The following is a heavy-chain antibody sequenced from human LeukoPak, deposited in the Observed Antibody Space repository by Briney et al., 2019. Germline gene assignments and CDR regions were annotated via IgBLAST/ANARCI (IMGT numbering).Heavy chain of an antibody. J-gene: IGHJ4*02. CDR2: INHSGST. CDR1: GGSFSGYY. D-gene: IGHD5-12*01. V-gene: IGHV4-34*01. Sequence: SETLSLTCAVYGGSFSGYYWSWIRQPPGKGLEWIGEINHSGSTNYNPSLKSRVTISVDTSKNQFSLKLSSVTVADTAVYYCARQVRYSGYEIKSRLFDYWGQGTLVTVSS. CDR3: ARQVRYSGYEIKSRLFDY.